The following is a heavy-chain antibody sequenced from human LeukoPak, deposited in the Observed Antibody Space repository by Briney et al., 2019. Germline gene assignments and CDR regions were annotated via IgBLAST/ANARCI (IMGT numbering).Heavy chain of an antibody. Sequence: GGSLRLSCAASGFTFSGYALHWVRQAPGKGLEWVAVISYDGSNKYYPDSVKGRSTISRDNSKNTVYLQMNSLRAEDTAVYYCARDSLPYCGGDCYADWWGQGTLVTVSS. CDR1: GFTFSGYA. V-gene: IGHV3-30*01. D-gene: IGHD2-21*02. CDR3: ARDSLPYCGGDCYADW. CDR2: ISYDGSNK. J-gene: IGHJ4*02.